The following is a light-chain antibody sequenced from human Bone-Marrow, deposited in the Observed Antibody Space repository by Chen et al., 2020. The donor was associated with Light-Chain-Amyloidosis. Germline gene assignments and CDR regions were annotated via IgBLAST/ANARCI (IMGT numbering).Light chain of an antibody. V-gene: IGKV3-15*01. CDR3: QQSDDWPPWT. CDR2: GAS. J-gene: IGKJ1*01. CDR1: QSIGTN. Sequence: EVVMTQSPVTLSMSPGERATLSCRASQSIGTNLAWYQQKPGQAPRLLIYGASTRATGTPARFSGSGSGTEFTLTISSLQSEDFAVYYCQQSDDWPPWTFGQGTKVEIK.